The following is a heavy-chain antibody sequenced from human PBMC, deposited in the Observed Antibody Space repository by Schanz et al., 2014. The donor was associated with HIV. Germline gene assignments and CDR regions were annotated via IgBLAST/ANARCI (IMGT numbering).Heavy chain of an antibody. CDR2: IWFDGRNK. CDR3: TRGRFLERGGMDV. Sequence: QVQLMESGGGVVQPGTPLKLSCVGSGFTFNSYGMHWVRQAPGKGLEWVAVIWFDGRNKYYGDSVKGRVMISRDNSNNTLYLQMNSLRAEDTAVYFCTRGRFLERGGMDVWGQGTAVTVSS. D-gene: IGHD3-3*01. V-gene: IGHV3-33*08. CDR1: GFTFNSYG. J-gene: IGHJ6*02.